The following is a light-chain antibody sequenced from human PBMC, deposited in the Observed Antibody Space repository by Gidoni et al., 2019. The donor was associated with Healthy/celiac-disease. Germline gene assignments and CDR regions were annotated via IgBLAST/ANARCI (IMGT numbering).Light chain of an antibody. Sequence: DIQMTQSPSSLSASVGDRVTITCRASQSISSYLNWYQQKPGKAPKLLIYAASSLQSGVPSRFSGSGSGTDFTLTISSLQPEDFATYYCQQSYITPKFGQGTKVEIK. J-gene: IGKJ1*01. CDR1: QSISSY. CDR3: QQSYITPK. CDR2: AAS. V-gene: IGKV1-39*01.